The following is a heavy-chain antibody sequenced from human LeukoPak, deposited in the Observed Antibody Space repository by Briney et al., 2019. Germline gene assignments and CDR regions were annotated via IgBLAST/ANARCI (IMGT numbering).Heavy chain of an antibody. CDR2: ISSGSTTI. CDR1: GFTLSSYS. CDR3: ARDVEQWLVRVYYFDY. Sequence: QPGGSLRLSCATSGFTLSSYSMNWVRQAPGKGLEWASYISSGSTTIYYADSVKGRFTISRDNAKNSLYLQMNSLRAEDTAVYYCARDVEQWLVRVYYFDYWGQGTLVTVSS. D-gene: IGHD6-19*01. J-gene: IGHJ4*02. V-gene: IGHV3-48*01.